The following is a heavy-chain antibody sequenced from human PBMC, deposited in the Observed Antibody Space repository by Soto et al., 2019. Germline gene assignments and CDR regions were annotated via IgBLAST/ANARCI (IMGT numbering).Heavy chain of an antibody. CDR1: GYTFTSFG. V-gene: IGHV1-18*01. J-gene: IGHJ5*02. CDR2: ITTDKGKT. CDR3: ASDSPPNYL. Sequence: ASVKVSCKTSGYTFTSFGISWVRQAPGQGLEWMGWITTDKGKTNYAQKFQGRVTMTTDTSTSTAYMELRSLRSDDTAVYYCASDSPPNYLWGQGTLVTVSS. D-gene: IGHD7-27*01.